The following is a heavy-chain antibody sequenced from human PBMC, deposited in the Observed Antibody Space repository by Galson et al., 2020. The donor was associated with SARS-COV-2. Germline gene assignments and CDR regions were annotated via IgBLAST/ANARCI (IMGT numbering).Heavy chain of an antibody. Sequence: GGSLRLSCAAYGFTLSNAWMSWVRQAPGKGLEWDGRIKSKTDRGTTDYAAPVKGRFTISRDDSKNTLYLQMNSLKTEDTAVYYCTTARGGFWSGYFLDYWGQGTLVTVSS. V-gene: IGHV3-15*01. D-gene: IGHD3-3*01. CDR2: IKSKTDRGTT. CDR1: GFTLSNAW. J-gene: IGHJ4*02. CDR3: TTARGGFWSGYFLDY.